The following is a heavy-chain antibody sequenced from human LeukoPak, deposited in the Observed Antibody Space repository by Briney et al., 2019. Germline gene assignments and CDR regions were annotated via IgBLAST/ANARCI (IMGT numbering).Heavy chain of an antibody. D-gene: IGHD3-22*01. Sequence: PSETLSLTCTVSGGSISSSSYYWGWIRQPPGKGLEWIGSIYYSGSTYYNPSLKSRVTISVDTSKNQFSLKLSSVTAADTAVYYCARDSVNYDSSGPTDYWGQGTLVTVSS. J-gene: IGHJ4*02. CDR3: ARDSVNYDSSGPTDY. CDR1: GGSISSSSYY. V-gene: IGHV4-39*02. CDR2: IYYSGST.